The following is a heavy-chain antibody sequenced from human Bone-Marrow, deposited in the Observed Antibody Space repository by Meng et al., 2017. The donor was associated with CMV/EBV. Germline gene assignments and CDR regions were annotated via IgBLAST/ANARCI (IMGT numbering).Heavy chain of an antibody. J-gene: IGHJ4*02. Sequence: SCPASGYTSTGYYMPWVRQAPGQGLEWMGWINPNSGGTNYAQKFQGRVTMTRDTSISTAYMELSRLRSDDTAVYYCARDLSSWDPDYWGQGTLVTVSS. CDR2: INPNSGGT. CDR1: GYTSTGYY. CDR3: ARDLSSWDPDY. V-gene: IGHV1-2*02. D-gene: IGHD6-13*01.